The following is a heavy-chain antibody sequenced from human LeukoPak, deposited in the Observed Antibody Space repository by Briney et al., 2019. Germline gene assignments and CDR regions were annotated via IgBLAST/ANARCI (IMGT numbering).Heavy chain of an antibody. CDR2: INPSGGST. D-gene: IGHD1-26*01. Sequence: ASVKDSCKASGYTFTSYYMHWVRQAPGQGLEWMGIINPSGGSTSYAQKFQGRVTMTRDTSTSTVYMELSSLRSEDTAVYYCARSWEGYYFDYWGQGTLVTVSS. CDR3: ARSWEGYYFDY. V-gene: IGHV1-46*01. J-gene: IGHJ4*02. CDR1: GYTFTSYY.